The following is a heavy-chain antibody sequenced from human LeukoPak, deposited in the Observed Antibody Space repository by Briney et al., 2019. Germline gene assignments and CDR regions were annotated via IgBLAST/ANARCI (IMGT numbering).Heavy chain of an antibody. CDR3: ATYYYDVRAFDI. Sequence: GGSLRLSCAASGFTFSNYWMTWVRQASGKGLERVASINVDGSDIYYVDSVKGRFTISRDNAKNSLYLQMNSLRVEDTAVYYCATYYYDVRAFDIWGQGTMVTVSS. J-gene: IGHJ3*02. CDR1: GFTFSNYW. D-gene: IGHD3-22*01. CDR2: INVDGSDI. V-gene: IGHV3-7*01.